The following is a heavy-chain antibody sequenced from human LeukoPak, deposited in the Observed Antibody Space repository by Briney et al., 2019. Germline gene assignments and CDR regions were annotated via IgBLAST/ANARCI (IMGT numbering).Heavy chain of an antibody. D-gene: IGHD6-19*01. CDR2: IYTSGST. J-gene: IGHJ6*02. CDR3: ARNGWDYYYYGMDV. Sequence: PSETLSLTCTVSGGSISSYYWSRIRQPAGKGLEWIGRIYTSGSTNYNPSLKSRVTMSVDTSKNQFSLKLSSVTAADTAVYYCARNGWDYYYYGMDVWGQGTTVTVSS. CDR1: GGSISSYY. V-gene: IGHV4-4*07.